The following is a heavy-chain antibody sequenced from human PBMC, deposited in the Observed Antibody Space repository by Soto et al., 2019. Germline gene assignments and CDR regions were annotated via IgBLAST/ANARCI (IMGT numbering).Heavy chain of an antibody. CDR2: IYYSGST. CDR3: ARTPDTMVRGVTILWAFDI. CDR1: GGSISSSSYY. D-gene: IGHD3-10*01. V-gene: IGHV4-39*01. Sequence: QLQLQESGPGLVKPSETLSLTCTVSGGSISSSSYYWGWICQPPGKGLEWIGSIYYSGSTYYNPSLKSRVTISVDTSKNQFSLKLSSVTAADTAVYYCARTPDTMVRGVTILWAFDIWGQGTMVTVSS. J-gene: IGHJ3*02.